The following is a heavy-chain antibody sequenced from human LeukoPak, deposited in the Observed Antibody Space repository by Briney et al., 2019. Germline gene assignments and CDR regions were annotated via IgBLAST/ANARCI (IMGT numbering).Heavy chain of an antibody. V-gene: IGHV1-8*02. Sequence: EASVKVSCKASGYTFTGYYMHWVRQAPGQGLEWMGWMNPNSGNTGYAQKFQGRVTMTRNTSISTAYMELSSLRSEDTAVYYCARDRSSRYYFDYWGQGTLVTVSS. CDR3: ARDRSSRYYFDY. CDR2: MNPNSGNT. D-gene: IGHD6-13*01. CDR1: GYTFTGYY. J-gene: IGHJ4*02.